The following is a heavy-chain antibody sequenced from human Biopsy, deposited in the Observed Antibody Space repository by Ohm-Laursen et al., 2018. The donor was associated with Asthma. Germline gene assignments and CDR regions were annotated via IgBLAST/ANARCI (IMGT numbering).Heavy chain of an antibody. CDR3: TRHNGY. V-gene: IGHV2-70*04. CDR1: GFSLSSSGAN. Sequence: PTQTLTLTGSFSGFSLSSSGANVNWIRQPPGKALEWLARIDWEEDKFYSTSLRTRLTISKGSSEDQVVLTMTNMGPVDTATYYCTRHNGYWGPGILVTVSS. J-gene: IGHJ4*02. CDR2: IDWEEDK. D-gene: IGHD1-14*01.